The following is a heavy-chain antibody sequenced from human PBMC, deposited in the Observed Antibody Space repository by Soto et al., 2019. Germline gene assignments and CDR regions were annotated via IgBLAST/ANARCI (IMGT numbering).Heavy chain of an antibody. CDR3: ARVCYDSSGYYSYYNWFDP. D-gene: IGHD3-22*01. V-gene: IGHV1-69*13. Sequence: SVKVSCKASGGTFSSYAISWVRQAPGQGLEWMGGIIPIFGTANYAQKFQGRVTITADESTSTAYMELSSLRSEDTAVYYCARVCYDSSGYYSYYNWFDPWGQGTLVTVSS. CDR2: IIPIFGTA. CDR1: GGTFSSYA. J-gene: IGHJ5*02.